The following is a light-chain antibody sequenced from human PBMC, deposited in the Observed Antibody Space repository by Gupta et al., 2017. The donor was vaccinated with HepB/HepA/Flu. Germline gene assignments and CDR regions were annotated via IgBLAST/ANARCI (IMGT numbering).Light chain of an antibody. Sequence: DIQMTQSPSSLSASVGDRVNITCRASQDVARWLAWYHQKPVKAPKSLIYAASILQSGVPSRFSGSGSGTTFTLTISILQPEDYGTYYCQQYSNYPCSFGQGTRLDIK. J-gene: IGKJ2*04. V-gene: IGKV1D-16*01. CDR2: AAS. CDR1: QDVARW. CDR3: QQYSNYPCS.